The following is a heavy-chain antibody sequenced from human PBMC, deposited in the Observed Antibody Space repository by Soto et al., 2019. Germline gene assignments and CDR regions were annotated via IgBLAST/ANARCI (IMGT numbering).Heavy chain of an antibody. Sequence: QVQLQQWGAGLLKPSETLPLTCAVYVGSFSGYYWSWIRQPPGKGLEWIGEINHNGSTNYNPSLKSRVTISVDTSKNQFSLKLSSVTAADTAVYYCARMAVVIAIRYFDLWGRGTLVTVSS. V-gene: IGHV4-34*01. CDR3: ARMAVVIAIRYFDL. D-gene: IGHD2-21*01. CDR1: VGSFSGYY. CDR2: INHNGST. J-gene: IGHJ2*01.